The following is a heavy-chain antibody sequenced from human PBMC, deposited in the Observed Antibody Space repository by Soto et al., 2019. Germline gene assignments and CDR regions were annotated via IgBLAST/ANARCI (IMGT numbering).Heavy chain of an antibody. CDR2: INHSGST. CDR3: SSADVAAGIDN. V-gene: IGHV4-34*01. J-gene: IGHJ4*02. Sequence: PSETLSLTCSVYGGSFSGYYLSWIRQPPGKGLEWMGEINHSGSTKYNPSLKSRVIISIFTSKTQYSLTLSSVTAAYSAVYYCSSADVAAGIDNCGQ. D-gene: IGHD6-13*01. CDR1: GGSFSGYY.